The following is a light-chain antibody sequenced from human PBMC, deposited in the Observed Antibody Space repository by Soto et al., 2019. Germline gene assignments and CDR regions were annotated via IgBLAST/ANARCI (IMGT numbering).Light chain of an antibody. Sequence: VLTPSPPSLSVTTVESASISCRASQSLLQSNVYKYLGWYLQRPGQSPQLLIYLGSNRAHGVPDRFSGSGTGTDLTLKISSVEDDDVGVYYWMQALSTPITFGQGTRLEIK. CDR2: LGS. J-gene: IGKJ5*01. CDR3: MQALSTPIT. CDR1: QSLLQSNVYKY. V-gene: IGKV2-28*01.